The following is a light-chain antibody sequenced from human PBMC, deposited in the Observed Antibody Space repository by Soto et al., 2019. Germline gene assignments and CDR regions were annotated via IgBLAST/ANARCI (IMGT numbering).Light chain of an antibody. CDR1: QSVSSSY. V-gene: IGKV3D-20*02. Sequence: EIVLTQSPATLSLSPGERATLSCGASQSVSSSYLAWYQQKPGLAPRLLIYDASNRATGIPARFSGSGSGTDLTLTINSLEPEDFAVYYCQQRSNWPPITFGQGTRLEIK. J-gene: IGKJ5*01. CDR2: DAS. CDR3: QQRSNWPPIT.